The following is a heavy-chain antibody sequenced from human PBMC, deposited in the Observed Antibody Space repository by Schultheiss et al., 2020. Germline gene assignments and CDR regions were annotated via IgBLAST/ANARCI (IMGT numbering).Heavy chain of an antibody. CDR2: IFYTGST. CDR1: GYSISSGYY. J-gene: IGHJ5*02. CDR3: ARGYCSSTSCPGGNWFDP. Sequence: SQTLSLTCAVSGYSISSGYYWSWIRQPPGKGLEWIGYIFYTGSTNYHPSLKSRVTISVDTSQNQFSLKLSSVTAADTAVYYCARGYCSSTSCPGGNWFDPWGQGTLVTVSS. D-gene: IGHD2-2*01. V-gene: IGHV4-38-2*01.